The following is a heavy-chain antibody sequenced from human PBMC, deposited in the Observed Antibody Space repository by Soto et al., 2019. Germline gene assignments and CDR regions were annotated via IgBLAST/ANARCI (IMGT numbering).Heavy chain of an antibody. CDR2: INHSGST. CDR1: GGSFSGYY. V-gene: IGHV4-34*01. CDR3: ARGYGRSFDY. D-gene: IGHD3-10*01. J-gene: IGHJ4*02. Sequence: QVQLQQWGAGLLKPSETLSLTCAVYGGSFSGYYWTWIRQPPGKGLEWIGEINHSGSTNYNPSLKSRVTISVVTSKNHGSMTLSSVTAADAAVYCCARGYGRSFDYWGQGTLVTVSS.